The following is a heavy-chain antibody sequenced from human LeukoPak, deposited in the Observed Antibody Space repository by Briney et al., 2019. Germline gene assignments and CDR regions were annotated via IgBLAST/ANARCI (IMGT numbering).Heavy chain of an antibody. V-gene: IGHV1-2*02. CDR1: GYTFTGYY. D-gene: IGHD2-15*01. CDR3: AHYCSGGSCHSDY. CDR2: INPNSGGT. J-gene: IGHJ4*02. Sequence: EASVKVSCKASGYTFTGYYMHWVRQAPGQGLEWMGWINPNSGGTNYAQKFQGGVTMTRDTSISTAYMELSRLRSDDTAVYYCAHYCSGGSCHSDYWGQGTLVTVSS.